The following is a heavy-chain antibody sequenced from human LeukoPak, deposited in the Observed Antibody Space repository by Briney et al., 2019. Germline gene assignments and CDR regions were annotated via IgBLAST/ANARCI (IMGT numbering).Heavy chain of an antibody. Sequence: PSETLSLTCTVSGGSISSGGYYWSWIRQPPGKGLEWIGYIYYSGSTNYNPSLKSRVTISVDTSKNQFSLKLSSVTAADTAVYYCARGYEDLGFDYWGQGTLVTVSS. CDR3: ARGYEDLGFDY. D-gene: IGHD2-2*01. CDR1: GGSISSGGYY. J-gene: IGHJ4*02. V-gene: IGHV4-61*08. CDR2: IYYSGST.